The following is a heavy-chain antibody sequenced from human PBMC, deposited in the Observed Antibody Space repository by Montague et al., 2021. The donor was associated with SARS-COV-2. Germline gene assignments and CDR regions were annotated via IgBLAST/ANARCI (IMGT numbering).Heavy chain of an antibody. CDR3: ARVPDYYDSSGYYFDAFDI. J-gene: IGHJ3*02. CDR1: GWSFSGYY. D-gene: IGHD3-22*01. V-gene: IGHV4-34*01. CDR2: INHSGSI. Sequence: SETLSLTCAVSGWSFSGYYWSWIRLPPGKGLEWIGEINHSGSINYNPSLKSRVTISVDTSKNQFSLKLSSVTAADAAVYYCARVPDYYDSSGYYFDAFDIWGQGTMVTVSS.